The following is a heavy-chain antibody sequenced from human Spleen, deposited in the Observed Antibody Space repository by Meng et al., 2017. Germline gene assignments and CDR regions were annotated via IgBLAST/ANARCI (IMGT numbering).Heavy chain of an antibody. D-gene: IGHD4-11*01. CDR3: ARGPTTMAHDFDY. CDR1: VGTISSCNW. Sequence: VRLQWSCPGLVKPSGTLSLPCAVSVGTISSCNWWSWVRQPPGKGLEWIGEIYHSGSTNYNPSLKSRVTISVDKSKNQFSLKLSSVTAADTAVYYCARGPTTMAHDFDYWGQGTLVTVSS. J-gene: IGHJ4*02. V-gene: IGHV4-4*02. CDR2: IYHSGST.